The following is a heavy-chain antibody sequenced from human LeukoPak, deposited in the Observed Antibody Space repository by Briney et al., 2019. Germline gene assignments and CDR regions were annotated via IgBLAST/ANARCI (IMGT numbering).Heavy chain of an antibody. D-gene: IGHD6-13*01. CDR1: GFTFNTYT. CDR3: ARLSVTAAAAFDY. V-gene: IGHV3-48*01. CDR2: ISGSSGII. Sequence: PGGSLRLSCAASGFTFNTYTMNWVRQAPGKGLEWVSYISGSSGIIDYADSVRGRFTISRDNAKNSLYLQMNSLRAEDTAVYYCARLSVTAAAAFDYWGQGTLVTVSS. J-gene: IGHJ4*02.